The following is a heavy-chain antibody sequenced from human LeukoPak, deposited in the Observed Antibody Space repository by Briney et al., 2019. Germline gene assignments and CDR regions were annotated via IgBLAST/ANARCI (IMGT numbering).Heavy chain of an antibody. CDR1: GGSISGGY. Sequence: PSETLSHTCTVSGGSISGGYWSWLRQPPGRGLEWIGYVYTSGSTNYNPSLKSRVTISVDTSKSQFALKLSSVTAADTAVYYCAKSYFDYSTYYSYYFNLWGQGTLVTVSS. V-gene: IGHV4-4*09. D-gene: IGHD4-11*01. CDR3: AKSYFDYSTYYSYYFNL. J-gene: IGHJ4*02. CDR2: VYTSGST.